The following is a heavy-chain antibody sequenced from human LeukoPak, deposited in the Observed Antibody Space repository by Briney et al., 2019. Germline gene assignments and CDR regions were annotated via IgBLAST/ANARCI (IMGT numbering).Heavy chain of an antibody. J-gene: IGHJ4*02. D-gene: IGHD6-19*01. CDR2: TLYTGTT. CDR3: ARRHSAGWYADY. V-gene: IGHV4-39*01. CDR1: GASISGSSHY. Sequence: PSETLSLTCAVSGASISGSSHYWVWIRQPQGRGLGWIGSTLYTGTTYYNPSPKSRISISVDRSKNQFSLNLSSVTAADTAVYYCARRHSAGWYADYWGQGTLFTVSS.